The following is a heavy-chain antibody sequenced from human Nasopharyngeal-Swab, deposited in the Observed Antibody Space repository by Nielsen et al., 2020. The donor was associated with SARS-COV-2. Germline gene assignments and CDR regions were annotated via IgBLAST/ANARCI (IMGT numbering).Heavy chain of an antibody. CDR2: ISSSGSYM. D-gene: IGHD2-2*01. CDR3: ASDSRY. J-gene: IGHJ4*02. CDR1: GFTFSDYT. Sequence: GESLKISCAASGFTFSDYTMNWVRQAPGQGLEWVSSISSSGSYMYYTDSVKGRFTMSRDNAKNSLHLQMNSLRAEDTAVYYCASDSRYWGQGTLVTVSS. V-gene: IGHV3-21*01.